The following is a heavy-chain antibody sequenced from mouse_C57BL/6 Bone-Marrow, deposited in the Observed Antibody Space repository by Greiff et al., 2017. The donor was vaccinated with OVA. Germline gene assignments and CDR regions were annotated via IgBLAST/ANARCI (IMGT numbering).Heavy chain of an antibody. CDR3: ARDSKGFDY. J-gene: IGHJ2*01. CDR2: IRNKANGYTT. CDR1: GFTFTDYY. V-gene: IGHV7-3*02. D-gene: IGHD1-3*01. Sequence: EVKLVESGGGLVQPGGSLRLSCATSGFTFTDYYMSWVRQPPGQALEWFGFIRNKANGYTTEYSVAVKGRFTISRDNSQSILYLQMNTLRAEDSATYYCARDSKGFDYWGQGTTLTVSS.